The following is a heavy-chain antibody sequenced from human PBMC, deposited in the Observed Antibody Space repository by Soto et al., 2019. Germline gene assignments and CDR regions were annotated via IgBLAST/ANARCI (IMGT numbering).Heavy chain of an antibody. J-gene: IGHJ4*02. CDR1: GYTFTNYW. D-gene: IGHD6-13*01. V-gene: IGHV5-51*01. Sequence: GESLKISCEASGYTFTNYWTGWVRQMPGTGLAWMGIIYLRDYDTRYSPSFQDQVTMSVDKSIGTAYLQWSSLKTSATALYYCVRHSGKRESSVDPRSFHYWGQGTLVTVCS. CDR3: VRHSGKRESSVDPRSFHY. CDR2: IYLRDYDT.